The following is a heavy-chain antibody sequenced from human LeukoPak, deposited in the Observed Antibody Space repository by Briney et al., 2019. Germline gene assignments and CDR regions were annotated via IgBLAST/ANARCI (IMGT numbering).Heavy chain of an antibody. CDR2: ISSTGAGA. J-gene: IGHJ4*02. V-gene: IGHV3-23*01. Sequence: PGGSLRLSCAASGFTFGNYALSWVRQAPGKGLEWVSLISSTGAGADYADSVKGRFTISRDNSKNTLSLQMNSLKAEDTAVYYCAKHVRTNVWFFDLWGQGTLVTVSS. CDR1: GFTFGNYA. D-gene: IGHD3-9*01. CDR3: AKHVRTNVWFFDL.